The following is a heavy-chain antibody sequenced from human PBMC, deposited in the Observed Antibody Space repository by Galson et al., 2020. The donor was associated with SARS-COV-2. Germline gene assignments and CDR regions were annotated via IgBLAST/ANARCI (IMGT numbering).Heavy chain of an antibody. Sequence: SETLSLTCAVYGGSFSGYYWSWIRQPPGKGLEWIGEINHSGSTNYNPSLKSRVTISVDTSKNQFSLKLSSVTAADTAVYYCARHMVRGVLTPHWYFDLWGRGTLVTVSS. CDR1: GGSFSGYY. CDR2: INHSGST. V-gene: IGHV4-34*01. CDR3: ARHMVRGVLTPHWYFDL. J-gene: IGHJ2*01. D-gene: IGHD3-10*01.